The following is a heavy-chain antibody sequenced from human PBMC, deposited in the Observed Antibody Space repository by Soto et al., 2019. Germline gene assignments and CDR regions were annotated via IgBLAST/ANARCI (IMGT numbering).Heavy chain of an antibody. CDR3: ARYSTSFAFDY. V-gene: IGHV4-39*01. CDR1: GGSISSSNYY. J-gene: IGHJ4*02. Sequence: SETLSLTCTVSGGSISSSNYYWGWIRQPPGKGLEWIGSIYYSGATFYNPSLKSRLTISVDTSKNQLSLKVSSVTAAHTAVYHCARYSTSFAFDYWGQGTLVTVSS. D-gene: IGHD6-6*01. CDR2: IYYSGAT.